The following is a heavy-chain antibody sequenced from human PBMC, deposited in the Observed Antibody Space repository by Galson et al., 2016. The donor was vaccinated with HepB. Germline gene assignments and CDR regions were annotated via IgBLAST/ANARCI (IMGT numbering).Heavy chain of an antibody. CDR1: SGSFSGFR. CDR2: INHSGDT. D-gene: IGHD1-7*01. J-gene: IGHJ4*02. CDR3: ARGEGGELTFFDS. V-gene: IGHV4-34*09. Sequence: TLSLTCNVSSGSFSGFRWSWIRQPPGKGLEWIGEINHSGDTNYNLSLESRVAMSVDTSKNQFSLKLNSVTAADTAVYYCARGEGGELTFFDSWGQGTLVTVSS.